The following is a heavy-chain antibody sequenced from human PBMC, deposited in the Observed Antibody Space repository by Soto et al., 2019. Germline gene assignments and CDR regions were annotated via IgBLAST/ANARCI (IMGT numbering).Heavy chain of an antibody. CDR1: GFTFSSYA. CDR2: ISGSGGST. V-gene: IGHV3-23*01. D-gene: IGHD6-6*01. CDR3: AKSPFRIAARQIFDY. Sequence: PGGSLRLSCAASGFTFSSYAMSWVRQAPGKGLEWVSAISGSGGSTYYADSVKGRFTISRDNSKNALYLQMNSLRAEDTAVYYCAKSPFRIAARQIFDYWGQGTLVTVSS. J-gene: IGHJ4*02.